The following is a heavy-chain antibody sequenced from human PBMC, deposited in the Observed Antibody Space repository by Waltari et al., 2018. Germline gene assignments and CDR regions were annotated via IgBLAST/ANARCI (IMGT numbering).Heavy chain of an antibody. D-gene: IGHD3-22*01. CDR1: GFTFSSYA. V-gene: IGHV3-23*01. CDR2: ISGSGGST. Sequence: EVQLLESGGGLVQPGGSLRLSCAASGFTFSSYAMSWVRQAHGKGWEWVSSISGSGGSTYYADAVKGRFTISSDNSKNTLYLQMNSLSAEDTAVYYCAKDSYYDSSDNIWGQGTMVTVSS. CDR3: AKDSYYDSSDNI. J-gene: IGHJ3*02.